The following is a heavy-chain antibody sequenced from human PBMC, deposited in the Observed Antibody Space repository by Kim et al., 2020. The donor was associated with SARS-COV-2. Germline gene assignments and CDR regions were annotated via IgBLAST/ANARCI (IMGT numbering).Heavy chain of an antibody. V-gene: IGHV4-34*01. Sequence: SETLSLTCAVYGESVRGYYWSWIRQSPGRGLEWIAEVNESGSTNYNPSLKSRVTILLDTTRNHVSLKLSSVTAADTAVYYCARGRGAIITHNFDFWGQGTLVNV. CDR1: GESVRGYY. CDR2: VNESGST. CDR3: ARGRGAIITHNFDF. D-gene: IGHD3-10*01. J-gene: IGHJ4*02.